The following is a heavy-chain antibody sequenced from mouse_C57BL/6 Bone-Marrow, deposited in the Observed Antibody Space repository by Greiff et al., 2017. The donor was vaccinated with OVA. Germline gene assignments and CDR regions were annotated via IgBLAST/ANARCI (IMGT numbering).Heavy chain of an antibody. CDR2: INPGSGGT. J-gene: IGHJ4*01. D-gene: IGHD2-4*01. CDR1: GYAFTNYL. CDR3: ARSGYDYYYYAMDY. V-gene: IGHV1-54*01. Sequence: QVQLQQSGAELVRPGTSVKVSCKASGYAFTNYLIEWVKQRPGQGLEWIGVINPGSGGTHYNEKFKGKATLTADKSSSPAYMQLSSLTSEDSAVYFCARSGYDYYYYAMDYWGQGTSVTVSS.